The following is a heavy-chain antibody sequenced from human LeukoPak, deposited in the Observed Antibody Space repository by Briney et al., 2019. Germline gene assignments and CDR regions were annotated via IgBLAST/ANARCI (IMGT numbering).Heavy chain of an antibody. CDR1: GFSFSSYG. CDR3: ARLTVAGFDY. CDR2: ISDDGSKT. V-gene: IGHV3-30-3*01. J-gene: IGHJ4*02. D-gene: IGHD6-19*01. Sequence: GGSLRLSCAASGFSFSSYGLHWVRQAAGKGLEWVEVISDDGSKTYYADSVKGRFTISRDNSKNTLYLQMNSLRAEGTAVYYCARLTVAGFDYWGLGTLVTVSS.